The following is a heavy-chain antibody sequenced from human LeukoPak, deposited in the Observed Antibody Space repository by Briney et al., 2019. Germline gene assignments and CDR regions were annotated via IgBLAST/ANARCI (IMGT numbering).Heavy chain of an antibody. D-gene: IGHD3-10*01. CDR2: IYSGGST. Sequence: PGGSLRLSCAASGFTFGNYAMTWVRQAPGKGLEWVSVIYSGGSTYYADSVKGRFTISRDNSKNTLYLQMNSLRAEDTAVYYCARVAYYGSGYGMDVWGRGTTVTVPS. V-gene: IGHV3-53*01. CDR1: GFTFGNYA. CDR3: ARVAYYGSGYGMDV. J-gene: IGHJ6*02.